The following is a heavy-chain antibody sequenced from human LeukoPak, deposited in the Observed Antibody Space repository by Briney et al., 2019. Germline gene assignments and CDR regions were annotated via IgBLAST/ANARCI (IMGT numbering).Heavy chain of an antibody. V-gene: IGHV1-8*02. J-gene: IGHJ4*02. CDR1: GYTFTGYY. D-gene: IGHD3-22*01. Sequence: GASVKVSCKASGYTFTGYYMHWVRQAPGQGLEWMGWMNPNSGNTGYAQKFQGRVTMTRNTSISTAYMELSSLRSEDTAVYYCARGQRDSSGYYSFDYWGQGTLVTVSS. CDR3: ARGQRDSSGYYSFDY. CDR2: MNPNSGNT.